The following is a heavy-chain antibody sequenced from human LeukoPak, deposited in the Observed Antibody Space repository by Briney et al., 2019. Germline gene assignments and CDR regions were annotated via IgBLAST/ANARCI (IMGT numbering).Heavy chain of an antibody. CDR1: GCSLSRYQ. CDR3: ARVTGYMIEDYFDY. Sequence: SGTLSLTCTVSGCSLSRYQWSWIRQPPWKGLEGVGYIYYSGSTNYNPSLKSRVTISVDTSKNQFSLKLRSVTAADTAVYYCARVTGYMIEDYFDYWGQGILVTVSS. D-gene: IGHD3-9*01. J-gene: IGHJ4*02. V-gene: IGHV4-59*01. CDR2: IYYSGST.